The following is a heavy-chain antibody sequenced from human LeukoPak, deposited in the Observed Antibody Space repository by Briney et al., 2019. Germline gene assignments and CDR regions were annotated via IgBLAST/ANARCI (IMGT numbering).Heavy chain of an antibody. Sequence: SETLSLTCTVSGGSISSYYWSWIRQPPGKGLEWIGYIYYSGNTNYNPSLKSRVTISVDTSKNQFSLRLSSVTAADTAVYYCARVLQNYYYLDVWGKGTTVTVSS. D-gene: IGHD3-3*01. CDR2: IYYSGNT. CDR3: ARVLQNYYYLDV. V-gene: IGHV4-59*01. CDR1: GGSISSYY. J-gene: IGHJ6*03.